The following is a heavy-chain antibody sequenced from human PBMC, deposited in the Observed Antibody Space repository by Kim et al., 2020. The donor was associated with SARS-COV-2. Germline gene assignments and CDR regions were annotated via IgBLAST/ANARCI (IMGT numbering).Heavy chain of an antibody. CDR3: AADRGYNWNYVRPDAFDI. J-gene: IGHJ3*02. Sequence: SVKVSCKASGFTFTSSAVQWVRQARGQRLEWIGWIVVGSGNTNYAQKFQERVTITRDMSTSTAYMELSSLRSEDTAVYYCAADRGYNWNYVRPDAFDIWGQGTMVTVSS. D-gene: IGHD1-7*01. V-gene: IGHV1-58*01. CDR1: GFTFTSSA. CDR2: IVVGSGNT.